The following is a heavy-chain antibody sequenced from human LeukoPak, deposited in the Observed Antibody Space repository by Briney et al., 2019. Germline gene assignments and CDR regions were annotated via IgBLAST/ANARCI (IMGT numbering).Heavy chain of an antibody. CDR3: AIDPSNSWYYFDY. V-gene: IGHV4-34*01. Sequence: SETLSLTCAVYGWSFSSYYWSWVRQPPGKGLEWVGEINHSGSNKYSPSLESRLTISVDTSKNQLSLKLTSVPAADADVYYCAIDPSNSWYYFDYWEQGSLATVS. CDR2: INHSGSN. D-gene: IGHD2/OR15-2a*01. J-gene: IGHJ4*02. CDR1: GWSFSSYY.